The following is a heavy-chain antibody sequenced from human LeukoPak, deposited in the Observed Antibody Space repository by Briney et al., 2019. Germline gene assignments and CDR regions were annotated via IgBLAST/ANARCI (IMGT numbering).Heavy chain of an antibody. CDR3: AREWQYQFDY. D-gene: IGHD4-11*01. CDR1: GGSISSSNW. Sequence: SETLSLTCAVSGGSISSSNWWSWVRQPPGKGLEWIGEIYHSGSTYYNPSLKSRVTLSIDTSKNQFSLKVTSVTAADTAVYYCAREWQYQFDYWGQGALVTVSS. CDR2: IYHSGST. J-gene: IGHJ4*02. V-gene: IGHV4-4*02.